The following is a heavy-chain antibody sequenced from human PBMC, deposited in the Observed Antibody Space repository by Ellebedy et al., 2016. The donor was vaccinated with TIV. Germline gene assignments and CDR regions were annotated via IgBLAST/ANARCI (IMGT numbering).Heavy chain of an antibody. J-gene: IGHJ4*02. CDR3: ARLGNRFASYYFDY. CDR1: GGSISSYY. V-gene: IGHV4-59*08. CDR2: IYYSGST. D-gene: IGHD3-16*01. Sequence: SETLSLTCTVSGGSISSYYWSWIRQPPGKGLEWIGYIYYSGSTNYNPSLKSRVTISVDTSKNQFSLKLSSVTAADTAVYYCARLGNRFASYYFDYWGQGTLVTVSS.